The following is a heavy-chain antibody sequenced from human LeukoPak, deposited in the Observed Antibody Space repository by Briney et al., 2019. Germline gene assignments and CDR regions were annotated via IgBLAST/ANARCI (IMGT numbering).Heavy chain of an antibody. D-gene: IGHD6-19*01. V-gene: IGHV4-59*01. Sequence: SETLSLTCTVSGGSISSYYWSWIRQPPGKGLEWIGYIYYSGSTNSNPSLESRVTISVDTSKNQFSLKLSSVTAADTAVYYCARDLRYTSGWPNWFDPWGQGTLVTVSS. CDR1: GGSISSYY. CDR3: ARDLRYTSGWPNWFDP. J-gene: IGHJ5*02. CDR2: IYYSGST.